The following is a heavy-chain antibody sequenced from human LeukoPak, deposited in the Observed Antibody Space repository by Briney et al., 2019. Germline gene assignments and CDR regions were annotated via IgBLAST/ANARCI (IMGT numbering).Heavy chain of an antibody. CDR3: ARLPMYDILTGYSFYWYFDL. Sequence: GGSLRLSCAASGSTFSSYSMNWVRQAPGKGLEWVSYISSSSTIYYADSVKGRFTISRDNAKNSLYLQMNSLRAEDTAVYYCARLPMYDILTGYSFYWYFDLWGRGTLVTVSS. CDR1: GSTFSSYS. D-gene: IGHD3-9*01. V-gene: IGHV3-48*01. CDR2: ISSSSTI. J-gene: IGHJ2*01.